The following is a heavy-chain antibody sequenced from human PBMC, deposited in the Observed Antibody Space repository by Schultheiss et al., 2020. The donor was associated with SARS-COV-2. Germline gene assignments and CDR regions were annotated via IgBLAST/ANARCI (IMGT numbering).Heavy chain of an antibody. J-gene: IGHJ4*02. CDR3: ATDSRYLGFGDYAIEN. CDR1: GFTFSSYG. Sequence: GESLKISCAASGFTFSSYGMHWVRQAPGKGLEWVAVIWYDGSNKYYADSVKGRFTISRDNSKNTLYLQVNSLRPEDTAVYYCATDSRYLGFGDYAIENWGQGTLVTVSS. V-gene: IGHV3-30*02. CDR2: IWYDGSNK. D-gene: IGHD4-17*01.